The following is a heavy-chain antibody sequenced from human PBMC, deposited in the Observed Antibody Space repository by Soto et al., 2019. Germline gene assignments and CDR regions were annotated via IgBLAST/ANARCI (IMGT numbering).Heavy chain of an antibody. V-gene: IGHV3-7*01. D-gene: IGHD7-27*01. CDR3: ARGLGIRGNWFDH. Sequence: EVQLVESGGGLVQPGGSLRLSCAASGFTFSSYWMSWVRQAPGKGLEWVANIKQDGSEKYYVDSVKGRFTISRDNAKNSLYLQMNSLRAEDTAVYYCARGLGIRGNWFDHWGQGTLVTVSS. J-gene: IGHJ5*02. CDR2: IKQDGSEK. CDR1: GFTFSSYW.